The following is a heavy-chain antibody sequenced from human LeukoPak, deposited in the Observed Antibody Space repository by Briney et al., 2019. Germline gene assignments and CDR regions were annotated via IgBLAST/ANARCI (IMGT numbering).Heavy chain of an antibody. CDR2: IYGGETT. Sequence: GGSLRLSCAASGFSVITNSMSWVRQAPGKGLEWVSLIYGGETTYYADSVKGRFTISRDNSKNTLYLQMNSLRAEDTAVYYCARVGRVLEVLVYYYMDVWGKGTTVIVSS. J-gene: IGHJ6*03. CDR1: GFSVITNS. D-gene: IGHD3-3*02. V-gene: IGHV3-53*01. CDR3: ARVGRVLEVLVYYYMDV.